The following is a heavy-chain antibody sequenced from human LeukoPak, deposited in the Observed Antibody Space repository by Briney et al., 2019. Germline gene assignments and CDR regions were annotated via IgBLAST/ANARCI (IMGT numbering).Heavy chain of an antibody. D-gene: IGHD3-22*01. CDR1: GFTFSSYA. CDR3: AKRRGNHYDSSGYDAFDI. CDR2: ISYDGSNK. Sequence: GGSLRLSCAASGFTFSSYAMHWVSQAPGKWLEWVAVISYDGSNKYYADSVKGRFTISRDNSKDTLYLQMDSLRAEDTAVYYCAKRRGNHYDSSGYDAFDIWGQGTMVTVSS. J-gene: IGHJ3*02. V-gene: IGHV3-30*04.